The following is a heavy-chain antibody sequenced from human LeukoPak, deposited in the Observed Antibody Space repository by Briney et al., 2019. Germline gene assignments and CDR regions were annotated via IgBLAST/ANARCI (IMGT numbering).Heavy chain of an antibody. CDR2: INPSGGST. V-gene: IGHV1-46*01. J-gene: IGHJ5*02. D-gene: IGHD6-13*01. Sequence: ASVTVSCKASGYTFTSYYMHWVRQAPGQGLEWMGIINPSGGSTSYAQKFQGRVTMTRDTSTSTVYMELSSLRSEDTAVYYCAKDLGSSWFECWFDPWGQGTLVTVSS. CDR1: GYTFTSYY. CDR3: AKDLGSSWFECWFDP.